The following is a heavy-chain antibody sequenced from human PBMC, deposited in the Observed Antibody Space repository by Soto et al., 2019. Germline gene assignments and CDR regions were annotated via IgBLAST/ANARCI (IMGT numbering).Heavy chain of an antibody. Sequence: QVQLQESGPGLVKPSGTLSLTCAVSGGSISSSNWWSWVRQPPGKGLEWIGEIYHSGSTNYNPSLKSRGTISVDTSNNQFSLKLSSVTAADTAVYYCARDPRGIAAAGTVEYYFDYWGQGTLVTVSS. D-gene: IGHD6-13*01. J-gene: IGHJ4*02. V-gene: IGHV4-4*02. CDR3: ARDPRGIAAAGTVEYYFDY. CDR1: GGSISSSNW. CDR2: IYHSGST.